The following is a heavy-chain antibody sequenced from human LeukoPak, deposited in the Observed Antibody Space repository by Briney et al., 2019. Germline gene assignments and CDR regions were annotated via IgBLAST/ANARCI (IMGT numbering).Heavy chain of an antibody. Sequence: GGSLRLSWAASGFTFSSYALHWVRQAPDKGLEWVAVISYDGRHKYYADSVKGRFTISRDHSKNTLYLQMNSLRAEDTAVYYCARVSSSSSWYTDLDYWGQGTLVTVSS. CDR3: ARVSSSSSWYTDLDY. V-gene: IGHV3-30*04. D-gene: IGHD6-13*01. J-gene: IGHJ4*02. CDR1: GFTFSSYA. CDR2: ISYDGRHK.